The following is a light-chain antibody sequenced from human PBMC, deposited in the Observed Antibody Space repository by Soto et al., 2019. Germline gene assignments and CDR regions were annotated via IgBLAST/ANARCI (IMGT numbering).Light chain of an antibody. CDR2: GAS. CDR3: QQADSFPMT. CDR1: QGVSRL. Sequence: DIQMTQSPSSVSASVGDRVTITCRPSQGVSRLLAWYQQKPGKAPNLLIYGASTLQIGVPSRFSGSGSGTDFTLTISSLQPEDSAIYYCQQADSFPMTFGQGTRLEIK. V-gene: IGKV1-12*01. J-gene: IGKJ5*01.